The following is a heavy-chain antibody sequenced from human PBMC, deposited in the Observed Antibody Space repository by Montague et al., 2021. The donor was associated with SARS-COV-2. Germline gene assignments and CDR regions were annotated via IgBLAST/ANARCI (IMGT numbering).Heavy chain of an antibody. CDR2: ISDSGRTT. CDR1: GFTFSSFE. CDR3: AGDRGYSYGFGH. J-gene: IGHJ5*02. V-gene: IGHV3-48*03. D-gene: IGHD5-18*01. Sequence: SLRLSCAASGFTFSSFEMTWARQAPGKGLEWISHISDSGRTTFYADSVKGRFTVSRDNAKNSLYLQMNSLRAEDTALYFCAGDRGYSYGFGHWGQGTLVTVSS.